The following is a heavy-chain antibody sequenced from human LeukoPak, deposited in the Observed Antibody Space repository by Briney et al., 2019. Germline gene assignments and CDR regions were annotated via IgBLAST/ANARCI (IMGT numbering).Heavy chain of an antibody. Sequence: SETLSLTCTVSGGSISSSSYYWGWIRQPPGKGLELIGSIYYSGSTYYNPSLKSRVTISVDTSKNQFSLKLSSVTAADTAVYYCARVQTTPPYYYYYMDVWGKGTTVTVSS. CDR1: GGSISSSSYY. J-gene: IGHJ6*03. CDR2: IYYSGST. CDR3: ARVQTTPPYYYYYMDV. V-gene: IGHV4-39*07. D-gene: IGHD4-17*01.